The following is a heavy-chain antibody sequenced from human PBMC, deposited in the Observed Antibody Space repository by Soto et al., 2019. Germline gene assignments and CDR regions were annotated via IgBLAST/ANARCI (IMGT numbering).Heavy chain of an antibody. Sequence: GGSLRLSCAASGFSFSISPMHWVRRAPGKGPEWVALISYDGTNKFYADSVKGRFTISRDNSKSTLYLQVDSLRPEDAAVYYCARDPKTSGGQHWAFNYFDSWGQGTLVTVSS. D-gene: IGHD7-27*01. CDR2: ISYDGTNK. V-gene: IGHV3-30-3*01. CDR1: GFSFSISP. CDR3: ARDPKTSGGQHWAFNYFDS. J-gene: IGHJ4*02.